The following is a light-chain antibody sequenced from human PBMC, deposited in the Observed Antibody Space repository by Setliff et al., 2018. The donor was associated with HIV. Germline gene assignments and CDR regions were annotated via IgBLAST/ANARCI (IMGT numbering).Light chain of an antibody. Sequence: SALTQPASVSGSPGQSITISCTGTSSDVGSYNLVPWYQQHPGKAPKLMIYEVSKRPSGVSNRFSGSKSGNTASLTISGLQAEDEADYYCCSYAGSRIFYVFGTGTKVTVL. V-gene: IGLV2-23*02. CDR3: CSYAGSRIFYV. J-gene: IGLJ1*01. CDR2: EVS. CDR1: SSDVGSYNL.